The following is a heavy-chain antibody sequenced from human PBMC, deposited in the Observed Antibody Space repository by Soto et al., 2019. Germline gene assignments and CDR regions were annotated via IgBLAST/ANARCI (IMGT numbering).Heavy chain of an antibody. V-gene: IGHV3-11*01. CDR2: ISSSGRHM. Sequence: GGSLRLSCAASGFAFSDYYMSWIRQAPGKGLEWVSYISSSGRHMFYADSVKGQFTISRDNAKNSLYLQMKSLRAEDTAVYYCERVYFSTTSCYGDVWGQGTPLTVSS. D-gene: IGHD2-2*01. CDR1: GFAFSDYY. J-gene: IGHJ6*02. CDR3: ERVYFSTTSCYGDV.